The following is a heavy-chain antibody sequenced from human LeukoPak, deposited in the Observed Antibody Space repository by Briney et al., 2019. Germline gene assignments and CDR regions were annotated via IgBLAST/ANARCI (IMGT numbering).Heavy chain of an antibody. D-gene: IGHD3-10*01. Sequence: GGSLRLSCAASGFTFSGYSMNWVRQAPGKGLEWVSYISSSSSTIYYADSVKGRFTISRDNAKNSLYLQMNSLRAEDTAVYYRARAELDWFDPWGQGTLVTVSS. CDR2: ISSSSSTI. CDR3: ARAELDWFDP. V-gene: IGHV3-48*01. J-gene: IGHJ5*02. CDR1: GFTFSGYS.